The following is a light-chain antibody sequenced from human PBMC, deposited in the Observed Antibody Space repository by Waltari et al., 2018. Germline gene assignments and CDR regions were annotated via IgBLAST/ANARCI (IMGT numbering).Light chain of an antibody. CDR3: CSYAGSSTVV. CDR2: EVS. Sequence: QSALTHPASVSGSPGQSLTISCTATSSDVGSYNLVSWYQQHPGKAPKLMIYEVSQRPSGVSKRFSGSKSGNTASLTISGLQAEDEADYYCCSYAGSSTVVFGGGTKLTVL. CDR1: SSDVGSYNL. V-gene: IGLV2-23*02. J-gene: IGLJ2*01.